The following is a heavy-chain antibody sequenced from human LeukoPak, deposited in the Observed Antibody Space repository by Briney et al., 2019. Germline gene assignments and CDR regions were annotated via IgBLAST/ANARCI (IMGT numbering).Heavy chain of an antibody. CDR2: ISWNSGSI. J-gene: IGHJ4*02. CDR1: GFTFDDYA. V-gene: IGHV3-9*01. CDR3: ATYRQVMLPFES. Sequence: GRSLRLSCAASGFTFDDYAMHWVRQAPGKGLEWVSGISWNSGSIGYADSVKGRFTISRDNAKNSLYLQMNSLRAEDTAIYYCATYRQVMLPFESWGQGTLVTVSS. D-gene: IGHD5-18*01.